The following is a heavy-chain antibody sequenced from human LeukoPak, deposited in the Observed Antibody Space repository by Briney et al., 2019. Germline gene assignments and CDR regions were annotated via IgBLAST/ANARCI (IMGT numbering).Heavy chain of an antibody. D-gene: IGHD3-10*01. Sequence: PSETLSLTCTVSGGSISSYYWSWIRQPPGKGLEWIGNIHYSGTTNYNPSLKRRLTISVDTSKNHFSLKLSSVTAADTAVYYCARPGMVRGENWFDPWGQGTLVTVSS. CDR1: GGSISSYY. V-gene: IGHV4-59*08. J-gene: IGHJ5*02. CDR2: IHYSGTT. CDR3: ARPGMVRGENWFDP.